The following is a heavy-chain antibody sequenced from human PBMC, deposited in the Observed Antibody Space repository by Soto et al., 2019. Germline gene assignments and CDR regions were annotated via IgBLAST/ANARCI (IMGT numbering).Heavy chain of an antibody. D-gene: IGHD6-19*01. V-gene: IGHV4-4*02. CDR2: IFHSGSV. J-gene: IGHJ4*02. CDR3: ARSFGWYAIDY. CDR1: GGSVSSSFF. Sequence: QVLLQESGPGLVQPSGTLSLSCAVSGGSVSSSFFWGWVRQPPGKGLEWIGDIFHSGSVNYNPSLKSRVTLSIDKSKNQFSLELNSVTTADTAVYYCARSFGWYAIDYWGQGTRVIVSS.